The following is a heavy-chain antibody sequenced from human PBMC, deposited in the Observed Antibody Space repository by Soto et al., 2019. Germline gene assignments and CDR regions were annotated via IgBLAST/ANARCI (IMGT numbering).Heavy chain of an antibody. CDR3: ARGGNWNYGSYYMDV. J-gene: IGHJ6*03. CDR1: GYTFTSYG. V-gene: IGHV1-18*01. CDR2: ISAYNGNT. D-gene: IGHD1-7*01. Sequence: ASVRVSCKASGYTFTSYGICWVRQAPGQGLEWMGWISAYNGNTNYAQKLQGRVTMTTDTSTSTAYMELRRLRSDDTAVYYCARGGNWNYGSYYMDVWGKGTTVTVSS.